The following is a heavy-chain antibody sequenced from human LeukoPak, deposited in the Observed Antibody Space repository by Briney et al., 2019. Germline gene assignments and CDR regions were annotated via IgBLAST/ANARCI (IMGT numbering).Heavy chain of an antibody. CDR2: LHSSGST. J-gene: IGHJ6*03. CDR1: GGSITSGDDY. D-gene: IGHD1-26*01. V-gene: IGHV4-61*02. Sequence: PSETLSLTCTVSGGSITSGDDYWSWIRQPAGKGLEWIGRLHSSGSTNDNPSLKSRVTISADTSKNQFSLKLSSVTAADTAVYYCARSGGSNPYYYYYYYMDVWGKGTTVTVSS. CDR3: ARSGGSNPYYYYYYYMDV.